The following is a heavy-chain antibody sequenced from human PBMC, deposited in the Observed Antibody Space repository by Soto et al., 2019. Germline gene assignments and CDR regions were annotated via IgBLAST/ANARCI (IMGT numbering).Heavy chain of an antibody. J-gene: IGHJ5*02. CDR2: IYYSGST. CDR1: GGSISSSSYY. Sequence: SETMCVTCTVAGGSISSSSYYWGWIRQPPGKGLEWIGSIYYSGSTYYNPSLKSRVTISVDTSKNQFSLKLSSVTAADTAVYYCARDRFTMVRGVIRRLAWFDPWGQGTLVTVSS. CDR3: ARDRFTMVRGVIRRLAWFDP. V-gene: IGHV4-39*07. D-gene: IGHD3-10*01.